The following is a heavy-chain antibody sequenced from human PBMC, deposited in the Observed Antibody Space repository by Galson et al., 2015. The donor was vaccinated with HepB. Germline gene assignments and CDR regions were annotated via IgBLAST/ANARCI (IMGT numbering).Heavy chain of an antibody. V-gene: IGHV3-30*03. Sequence: SLRLSCAASGFTFSSYGMHWVRQAPGKGLEWVAVISYDGSNKYYADSVKGRFTISRDNSKNTLYLQMNSLRSEDTAVYYCARDSSLLWFGDGDYWGQGTLVTVSS. J-gene: IGHJ4*02. CDR1: GFTFSSYG. CDR3: ARDSSLLWFGDGDY. CDR2: ISYDGSNK. D-gene: IGHD3-10*01.